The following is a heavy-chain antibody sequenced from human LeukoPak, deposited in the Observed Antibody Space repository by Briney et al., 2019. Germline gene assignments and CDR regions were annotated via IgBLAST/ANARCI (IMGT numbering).Heavy chain of an antibody. Sequence: GGSLRLSCSASGFTFSNYAMHWVRQAPGKGLEYISAISTNGGSTYYADSVKGRFTISRDDAKNSLYLQMNSLRAEDTAVYYCARARYSSSPFDPWGQGTLVTVSS. D-gene: IGHD6-13*01. CDR2: ISTNGGST. CDR1: GFTFSNYA. V-gene: IGHV3-64*04. J-gene: IGHJ5*02. CDR3: ARARYSSSPFDP.